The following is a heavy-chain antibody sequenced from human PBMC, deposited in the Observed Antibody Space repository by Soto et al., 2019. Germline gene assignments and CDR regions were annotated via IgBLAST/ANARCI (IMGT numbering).Heavy chain of an antibody. CDR3: AKDLRPDGRYDLDY. CDR2: IIGNSEAT. Sequence: GGSLRLSCAAYGFNFNIYAMNWVRQAPGKGLEWVACIIGNSEATYYADSVKGRFTIFRDNSNHILYLQLSSLRVEDTAIYYCAKDLRPDGRYDLDYWGQGTQVTVSS. D-gene: IGHD3-3*01. V-gene: IGHV3-23*01. J-gene: IGHJ4*02. CDR1: GFNFNIYA.